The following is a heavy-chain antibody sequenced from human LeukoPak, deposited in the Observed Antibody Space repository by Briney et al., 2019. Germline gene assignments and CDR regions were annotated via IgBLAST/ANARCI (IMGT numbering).Heavy chain of an antibody. CDR1: GFTFSSYS. J-gene: IGHJ4*02. Sequence: GRSLRLSCAASGFTFSSYSMNWVRQAPGKGLEWVSYISSSSSTIYYADSVKGRFTISRDNAKNSLYLQMNSLRDEDTAVYYCAKDRDSSGWYVGEFSFDYWGQGTLVTVSS. CDR3: AKDRDSSGWYVGEFSFDY. D-gene: IGHD6-19*01. CDR2: ISSSSSTI. V-gene: IGHV3-48*02.